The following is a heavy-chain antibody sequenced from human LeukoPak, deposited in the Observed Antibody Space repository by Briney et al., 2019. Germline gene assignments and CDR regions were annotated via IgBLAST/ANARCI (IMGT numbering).Heavy chain of an antibody. CDR3: AISLTGYSYGLDY. V-gene: IGHV1-8*03. CDR2: MNPNSGNT. Sequence: ASVKVSCKASGYTFTSYDINWLRQATGQGLEWMGWMNPNSGNTGYAQKFQGRVTITRSTSISTAYMELRSLKSEDTAVYYCAISLTGYSYGLDYWGQGTLVTVSS. J-gene: IGHJ4*02. CDR1: GYTFTSYD. D-gene: IGHD5-18*01.